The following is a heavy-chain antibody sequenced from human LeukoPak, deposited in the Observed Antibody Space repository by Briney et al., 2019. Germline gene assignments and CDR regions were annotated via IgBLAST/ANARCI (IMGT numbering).Heavy chain of an antibody. D-gene: IGHD3-9*01. Sequence: GGSLRLSCTASRFTFSAYAMMWVRQAPGKGPEWVSAIRGGGGSAFYADSVKGRLTISRDNSKYTLFLQMNSLRAEDTAVYYCARDPSGYDILTGVPPNFGPFDYWGQGTLVTVSS. CDR2: IRGGGGSA. CDR1: RFTFSAYA. V-gene: IGHV3-23*01. CDR3: ARDPSGYDILTGVPPNFGPFDY. J-gene: IGHJ4*02.